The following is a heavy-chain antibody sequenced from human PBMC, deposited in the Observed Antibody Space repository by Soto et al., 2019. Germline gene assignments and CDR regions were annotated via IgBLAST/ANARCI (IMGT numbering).Heavy chain of an antibody. CDR2: ISGSAGAT. CDR3: ARQDYSTTWYLNY. J-gene: IGHJ4*02. V-gene: IGHV3-23*01. CDR1: GFTFSAYA. D-gene: IGHD6-13*01. Sequence: EVQLLESGGGVVQPGGSLRLSCVASGFTFSAYAMTWVRQAPGKGLEWVSVISGSAGATYYADSVKGRFTISRDNSKNTLYLQMNSLRAEDKAVYYCARQDYSTTWYLNYWGQGTLVTVSS.